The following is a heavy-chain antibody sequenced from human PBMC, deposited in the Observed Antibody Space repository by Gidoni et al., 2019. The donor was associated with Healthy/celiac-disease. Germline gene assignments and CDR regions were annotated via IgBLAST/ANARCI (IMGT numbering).Heavy chain of an antibody. D-gene: IGHD3-22*01. Sequence: QVQLVQSGAEVKKPGSSVKVSCKASGCTFSSYAISWVRQAPGQGLEWMGGIIPIFGTANYAQKFQGRVTITADESTSTAYMELSSLRSEDTAVYYCHGYSSGYYYGNYFDYWGQGTLVTVSS. J-gene: IGHJ4*02. CDR2: IIPIFGTA. CDR3: HGYSSGYYYGNYFDY. CDR1: GCTFSSYA. V-gene: IGHV1-69*01.